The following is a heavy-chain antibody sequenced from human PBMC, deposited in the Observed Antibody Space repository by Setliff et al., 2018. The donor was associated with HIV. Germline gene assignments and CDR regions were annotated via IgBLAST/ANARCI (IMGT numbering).Heavy chain of an antibody. CDR2: IYFSGST. Sequence: PSETLSLTCTVSGDSISSNYWSWIRQSPGKGPEWIGYIYFSGSTNYNPSLKGRVTLSLDTSKNQFSLKLTSVTAADTAMYYCVRTASSSWWGIYYYYYIDLWGKGTTVTVSS. CDR3: VRTASSSWWGIYYYYYIDL. CDR1: GDSISSNY. J-gene: IGHJ6*03. V-gene: IGHV4-59*01. D-gene: IGHD2-8*02.